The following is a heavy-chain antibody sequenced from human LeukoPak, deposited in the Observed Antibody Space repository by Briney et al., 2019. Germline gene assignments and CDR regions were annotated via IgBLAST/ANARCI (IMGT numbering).Heavy chain of an antibody. J-gene: IGHJ4*02. CDR2: IYSGGST. D-gene: IGHD5-12*01. CDR1: GFTVSSND. Sequence: PGGSLRLSCAASGFTVSSNDMSWVRQAPGKGLECVSVIYSGGSTYYADSVKGRFTISRDNSKNTLYLQMNSLRAEDTAVYYCARGGGYRPYDYWGQGTLVTVSS. CDR3: ARGGGYRPYDY. V-gene: IGHV3-53*01.